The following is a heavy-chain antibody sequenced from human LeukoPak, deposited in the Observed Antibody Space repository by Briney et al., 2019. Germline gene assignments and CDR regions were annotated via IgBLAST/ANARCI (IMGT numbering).Heavy chain of an antibody. CDR1: GGSFSRYY. Sequence: SETLSLTCAVNGGSFSRYYWSWIRQPPGKGLEWFGEINHSGSTNYNPSLKSRVTISVDTSKNQFSLKLNSVTAADTAIYYCARGNMWDYRRYYYYMDVWGKGTTVTVSS. D-gene: IGHD4-11*01. CDR2: INHSGST. CDR3: ARGNMWDYRRYYYYMDV. V-gene: IGHV4-34*01. J-gene: IGHJ6*03.